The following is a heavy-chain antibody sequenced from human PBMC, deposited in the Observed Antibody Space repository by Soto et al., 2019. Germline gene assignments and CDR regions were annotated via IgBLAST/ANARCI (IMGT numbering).Heavy chain of an antibody. CDR2: INAGNGNT. V-gene: IGHV1-3*01. CDR1: GSTFTSPA. J-gene: IGHJ6*02. Sequence: ASVKVSCKASGSTFTSPAMHLVCQALGQRLEWMGWINAGNGNTKYSQKFQGRVTITRDTSASTAYMELSSLRSEDTAVYYCARDQSYYGMDVWGQGTTVTVSS. CDR3: ARDQSYYGMDV.